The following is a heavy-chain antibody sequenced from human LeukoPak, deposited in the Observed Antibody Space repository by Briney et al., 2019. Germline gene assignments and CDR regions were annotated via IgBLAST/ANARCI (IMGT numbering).Heavy chain of an antibody. Sequence: ASVKVSCKVSGYTLTELSMHWVRQAPGKGLEWMGGFDPEDGETNYAQKFQGRVTITADESTSTAYMELSSLRSEDTAVYYCARRGYSYGYNFDYWGQGTLVTVSS. D-gene: IGHD5-18*01. CDR2: FDPEDGET. V-gene: IGHV1-24*01. CDR3: ARRGYSYGYNFDY. CDR1: GYTLTELS. J-gene: IGHJ4*02.